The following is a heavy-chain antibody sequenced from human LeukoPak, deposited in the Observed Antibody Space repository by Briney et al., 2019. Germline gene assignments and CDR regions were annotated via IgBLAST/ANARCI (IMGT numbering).Heavy chain of an antibody. D-gene: IGHD5-24*01. J-gene: IGHJ6*03. CDR3: AREEKMEEGYYYYMDV. CDR1: GFTFSTSG. CDR2: IISSSNTI. V-gene: IGHV3-48*01. Sequence: GGSLRLSCAASGFTFSTSGMNWVRQAPGKGLEWVSYIISSSNTIYYADSVKGRFTISRDNSKNSLYLQMNSLKAEDTAVYYCAREEKMEEGYYYYMDVWGKGTTVAVSS.